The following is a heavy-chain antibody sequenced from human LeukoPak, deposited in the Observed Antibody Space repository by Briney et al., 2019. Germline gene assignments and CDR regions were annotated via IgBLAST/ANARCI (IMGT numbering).Heavy chain of an antibody. CDR1: GFTVSNNY. J-gene: IGHJ4*02. V-gene: IGHV3-53*01. Sequence: GGSLRLSCTASGFTVSNNYMNWVRQAPGKGLEWVALIYSGGTTNYADSVKGRFTISRDNSKNTLYLQMPNVRVEDTAVYYCARDPPGIAASVSGGWGQGTLVTVSS. CDR2: IYSGGTT. D-gene: IGHD6-13*01. CDR3: ARDPPGIAASVSGG.